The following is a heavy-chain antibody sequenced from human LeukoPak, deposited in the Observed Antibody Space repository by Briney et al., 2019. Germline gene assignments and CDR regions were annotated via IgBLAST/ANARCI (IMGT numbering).Heavy chain of an antibody. Sequence: GASVKVSCKASGGTFSSYAISWVRQAPGQGLEWMGRIIPILGIANYAQKFQGRVTITADKSTSTAYMELSSLRSEDTAVYYCARVDGSGSYDYWGQGTLVTVSS. V-gene: IGHV1-69*04. J-gene: IGHJ4*02. CDR1: GGTFSSYA. CDR2: IIPILGIA. CDR3: ARVDGSGSYDY. D-gene: IGHD3-10*01.